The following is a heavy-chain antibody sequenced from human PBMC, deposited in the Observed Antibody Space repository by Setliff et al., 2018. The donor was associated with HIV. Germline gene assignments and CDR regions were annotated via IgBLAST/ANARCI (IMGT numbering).Heavy chain of an antibody. D-gene: IGHD3-10*01. V-gene: IGHV4-59*06. CDR1: GGSISTYY. J-gene: IGHJ4*02. CDR2: IYYSGST. Sequence: PSETLSLTCTVSGGSISTYYWTWIRQPPGKGLEWIGYIYYSGSTYYSPSLKSRVTISEDTSKNQFSLKMRSVTAADTAVYYCATSPAGEILGSRPFYFDYWGQGTLVTSPQ. CDR3: ATSPAGEILGSRPFYFDY.